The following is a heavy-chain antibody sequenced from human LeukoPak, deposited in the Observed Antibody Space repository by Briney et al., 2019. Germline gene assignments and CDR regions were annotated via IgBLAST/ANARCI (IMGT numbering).Heavy chain of an antibody. Sequence: ASVKDSCKTSGYTFTNYDINWVRQAPGQGLEWMGWMNPNSGNTGYAQKFRGRVTITSHTSISTAYMELRGLRSEDTAVYYCARGGASAAARRFDPWGQGTLVTVSS. J-gene: IGHJ5*02. V-gene: IGHV1-8*03. CDR1: GYTFTNYD. CDR2: MNPNSGNT. D-gene: IGHD6-13*01. CDR3: ARGGASAAARRFDP.